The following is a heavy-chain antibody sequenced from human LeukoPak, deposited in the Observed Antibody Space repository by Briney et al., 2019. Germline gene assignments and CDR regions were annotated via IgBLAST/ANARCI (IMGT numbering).Heavy chain of an antibody. CDR2: IRYDGSDS. J-gene: IGHJ4*02. Sequence: GGSLRLSCSAFGYTFSNYAMHWVRQAPGKGLDWVAFIRYDGSDSYYTDSVKGRFTISGDDSKKTLYLQMNSLRTEDTAVYYCAKDFFSGYDPDCFDYWGQGTLVTVSS. CDR3: AKDFFSGYDPDCFDY. D-gene: IGHD5-12*01. V-gene: IGHV3-30*02. CDR1: GYTFSNYA.